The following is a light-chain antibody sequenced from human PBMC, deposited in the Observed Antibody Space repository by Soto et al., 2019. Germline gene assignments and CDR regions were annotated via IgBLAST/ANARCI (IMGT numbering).Light chain of an antibody. CDR1: SSDIGGYNF. V-gene: IGLV2-8*01. CDR3: SSCAGSTNPYV. J-gene: IGLJ1*01. CDR2: EVT. Sequence: QSALTQPPSASGSPGQSVTISCTGTSSDIGGYNFVSWYQHHPGKAPRLIIYEVTKRPSGVPDRFSGSKSGNTASLTVSGLQAEDEADYYCSSCAGSTNPYVFGTGTKLTVL.